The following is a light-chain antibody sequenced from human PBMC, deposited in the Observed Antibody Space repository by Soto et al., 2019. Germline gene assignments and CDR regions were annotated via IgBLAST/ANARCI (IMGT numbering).Light chain of an antibody. CDR1: SSDVGGYNY. V-gene: IGLV2-14*01. CDR2: EVT. CDR3: SSYTLGGVV. Sequence: QSALTQPASVSGSPGQSIAISCTGTSSDVGGYNYVSWYQQHPGKAPKLMIYEVTNRPSGVSNRFSGSKSGNTASLTISGLQAEDEDDYYCSSYTLGGVVFGGGNKLTVL. J-gene: IGLJ2*01.